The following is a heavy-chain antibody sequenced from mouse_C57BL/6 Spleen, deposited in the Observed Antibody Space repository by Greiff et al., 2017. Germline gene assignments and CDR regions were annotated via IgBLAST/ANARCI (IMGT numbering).Heavy chain of an antibody. V-gene: IGHV7-3*01. D-gene: IGHD2-2*01. CDR3: ARYMGGYDLYFDY. CDR2: IRNKANGYTT. J-gene: IGHJ2*01. CDR1: GFTFTDYY. Sequence: DVKLVVSGGGLVQPGGSLRLSCAASGFTFTDYYLSWVRQPPGQALEWLGFIRNKANGYTTEYSASVKGRFTISRDNSQRILYLQMNALRAEDSATYYCARYMGGYDLYFDYWGQGTTLTVSS.